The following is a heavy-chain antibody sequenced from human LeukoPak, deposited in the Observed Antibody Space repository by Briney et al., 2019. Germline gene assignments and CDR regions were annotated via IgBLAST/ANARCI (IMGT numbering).Heavy chain of an antibody. V-gene: IGHV3-9*01. CDR2: ISWNSGSI. CDR3: ARGLGTGYSYGNLDY. Sequence: GRSLRLSCAASGFTFDDYAMHWVRQAPGKGLEWVSGISWNSGSIGYADSVKGRFTISRDNAKNSLYLQMNSLRAEDTAVYYCARGLGTGYSYGNLDYWGQGTLVTVSS. J-gene: IGHJ4*02. CDR1: GFTFDDYA. D-gene: IGHD5-18*01.